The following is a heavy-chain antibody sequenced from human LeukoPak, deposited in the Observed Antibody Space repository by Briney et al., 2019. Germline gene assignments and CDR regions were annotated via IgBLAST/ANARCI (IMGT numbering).Heavy chain of an antibody. V-gene: IGHV1-8*01. CDR1: GYTFTSYD. Sequence: ASVKVSCKASGYTFTSYDINWVRQATGQGLEWMGWMNPNSGNTGYAQKFQGRDTITRNTSISTAYMELRSLRCEDTAVYYCASEDDYVRGSYHRAKGYWGQGTLLSLPS. CDR3: ASEDDYVRGSYHRAKGY. D-gene: IGHD3-16*02. CDR2: MNPNSGNT. J-gene: IGHJ4*02.